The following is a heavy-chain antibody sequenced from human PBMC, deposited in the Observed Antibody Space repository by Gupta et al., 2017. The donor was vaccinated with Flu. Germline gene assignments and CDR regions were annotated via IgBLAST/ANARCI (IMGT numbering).Heavy chain of an antibody. D-gene: IGHD1-26*01. CDR1: GSTCPAYY. Sequence: QLQLVQSGAEAKKPGASVTVSCQAFGSTCPAYYMHWVRQAPGQGLEWMGLIKPNSGGTNDAQKFQGRVTMTLATFISTAYIELSRLRADDTGVYYCSRNGSYYEYTNYWGQGTLVTVSS. J-gene: IGHJ4*02. CDR3: SRNGSYYEYTNY. V-gene: IGHV1-2*02. CDR2: IKPNSGGT.